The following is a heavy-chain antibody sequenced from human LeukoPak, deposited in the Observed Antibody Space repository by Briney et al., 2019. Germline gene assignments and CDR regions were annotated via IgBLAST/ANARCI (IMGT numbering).Heavy chain of an antibody. J-gene: IGHJ6*02. CDR2: IYYSGST. CDR3: ARDRSGAYCGGDCYSYGMDV. CDR1: GGSISSGGYY. D-gene: IGHD2-21*01. Sequence: SQTLSLTCTVSGGSISSGGYYWSWIRQHPGKGLEWIGYIYYSGSTYYNPSLKSRVTISVDTSKNQFSLKLSSVTAADTAVYYCARDRSGAYCGGDCYSYGMDVWGQGTTVTVSS. V-gene: IGHV4-31*03.